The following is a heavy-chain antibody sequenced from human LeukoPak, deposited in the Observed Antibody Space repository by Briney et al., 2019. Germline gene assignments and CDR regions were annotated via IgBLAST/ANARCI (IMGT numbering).Heavy chain of an antibody. D-gene: IGHD6-19*01. CDR1: GYTFTSYD. CDR3: ARLGIAVAGTSLYYYYGMDV. J-gene: IGHJ6*02. V-gene: IGHV1-8*01. Sequence: ASVKVSCKASGYTFTSYDINWVRQATGQGLEWMGWMNPNSGNTGYAQKFQGRVTMTRNTSISTAYMELSSLRSEDTAVYYCARLGIAVAGTSLYYYYGMDVWGQGTTVTVSS. CDR2: MNPNSGNT.